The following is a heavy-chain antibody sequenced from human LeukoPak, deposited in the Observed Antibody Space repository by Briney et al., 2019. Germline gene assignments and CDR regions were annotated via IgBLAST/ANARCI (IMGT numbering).Heavy chain of an antibody. J-gene: IGHJ6*02. D-gene: IGHD2-2*01. CDR1: GYTFTSYY. CDR3: ARPGYCSSTSRRPQPGPAYYYGMDV. Sequence: ASVKVSCKTSGYTFTSYYIHWVRQAPGQGLEWMGIINPSSGATNYAQKFQGRVTITADESTSTAYMELSSLRSEDTAVYYCARPGYCSSTSRRPQPGPAYYYGMDVWGQGTTVTVSS. CDR2: INPSSGAT. V-gene: IGHV1-46*01.